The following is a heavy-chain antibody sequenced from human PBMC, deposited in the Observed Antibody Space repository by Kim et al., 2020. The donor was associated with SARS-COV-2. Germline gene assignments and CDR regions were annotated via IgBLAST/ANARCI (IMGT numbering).Heavy chain of an antibody. CDR2: IYTSGST. CDR1: GGSISSGSYY. J-gene: IGHJ3*02. V-gene: IGHV4-61*02. D-gene: IGHD2-15*01. Sequence: SETLSLTCTVSGGSISSGSYYWSWIRQPAGKGLEWIGRIYTSGSTNYNPSLKSRVTISVDTSKNQFSLKLSSVTAADTAVYYCARSGVAAYLPPNAFDIWGQGTMVTVSS. CDR3: ARSGVAAYLPPNAFDI.